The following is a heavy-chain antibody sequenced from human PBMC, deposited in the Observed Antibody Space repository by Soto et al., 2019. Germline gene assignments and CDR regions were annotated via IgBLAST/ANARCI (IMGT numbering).Heavy chain of an antibody. V-gene: IGHV4-39*01. CDR1: GGSISNSNYY. CDR2: IYYTGNT. CDR3: ARLIGNSWLDY. Sequence: SETLSLTCNVSGGSISNSNYYWGWIRQPPGKGLEWIGSIYYTGNTYYNPSLKSRVTISVDTSKNQVSLQLDSVTPDDTAVYYCARLIGNSWLDYWGQGTLVTVS. J-gene: IGHJ4*02. D-gene: IGHD6-13*01.